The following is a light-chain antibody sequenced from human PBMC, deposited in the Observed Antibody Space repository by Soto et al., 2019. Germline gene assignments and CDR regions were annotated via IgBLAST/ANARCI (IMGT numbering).Light chain of an antibody. J-gene: IGKJ2*01. CDR1: RSVSTY. V-gene: IGKV1-39*01. Sequence: DIQMTHSPSSLSASVGDRVTITCRASRSVSTYLNWYFQKSGGAPKLLIHGVSKLENGTPSRFSGSGLATDFTLTINTLQPEDFAVYFCQQTYMVPYTFGQGTKVDIK. CDR3: QQTYMVPYT. CDR2: GVS.